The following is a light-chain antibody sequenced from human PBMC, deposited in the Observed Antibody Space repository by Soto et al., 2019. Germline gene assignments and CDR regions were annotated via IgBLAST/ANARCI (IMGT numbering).Light chain of an antibody. J-gene: IGKJ3*01. CDR1: QSVSSK. V-gene: IGKV3-15*01. CDR2: GVS. CDR3: QQYNNWPIT. Sequence: EIVMTQSPATLSVSPGERATLSCRASQSVSSKLAWYQQKPGQAPRLLIYGVSTRATGIPARFSGSGSGTEFTLTISSLQSEDFAVYYCQQYNNWPITFGPGTKVAIK.